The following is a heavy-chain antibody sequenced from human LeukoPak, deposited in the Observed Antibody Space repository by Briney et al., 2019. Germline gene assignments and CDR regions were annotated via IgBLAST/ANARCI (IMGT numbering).Heavy chain of an antibody. CDR3: ARVKGGATDFDY. Sequence: GGSLRLSCAASGFTFSSYEMNWVRQAPGKGLEWVSYISGSGGTTYYADSVNGRFTISRDNAKNSLYLQMNTLRAEDTAVYYCARVKGGATDFDYWGQGTLVTGSS. V-gene: IGHV3-48*03. CDR1: GFTFSSYE. J-gene: IGHJ4*02. D-gene: IGHD1-26*01. CDR2: ISGSGGTT.